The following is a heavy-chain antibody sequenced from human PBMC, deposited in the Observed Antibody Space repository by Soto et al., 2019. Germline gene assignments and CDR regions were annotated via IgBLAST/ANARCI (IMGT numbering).Heavy chain of an antibody. CDR1: DDSINSDKYY. CDR2: IYYRGNA. CDR3: ARLEGLATISYYFDF. V-gene: IGHV4-39*01. D-gene: IGHD3-9*01. J-gene: IGHJ4*02. Sequence: SETLSLTCSVSDDSINSDKYYWGWIRQPPGKGLEWIGSIYYRGNAYYNPSLQTRVTISLDKSKSQFSLELNSATAADSPVYFCARLEGLATISYYFDFWGPGALVTVSS.